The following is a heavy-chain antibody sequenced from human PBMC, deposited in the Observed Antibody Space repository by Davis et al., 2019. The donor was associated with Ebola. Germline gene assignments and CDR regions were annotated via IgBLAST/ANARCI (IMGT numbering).Heavy chain of an antibody. J-gene: IGHJ4*02. Sequence: AASVTVSCKASRYTFTGYYIHWVRQAPGQGLEWMGWINPNSGDTKYSQKFQGWVTMTRDTPISTAYMELNRLTSDDTAVYYCARDRVCSGATCYAYFDFWGQGTLVTVSS. V-gene: IGHV1-2*04. CDR3: ARDRVCSGATCYAYFDF. D-gene: IGHD2-15*01. CDR1: RYTFTGYY. CDR2: INPNSGDT.